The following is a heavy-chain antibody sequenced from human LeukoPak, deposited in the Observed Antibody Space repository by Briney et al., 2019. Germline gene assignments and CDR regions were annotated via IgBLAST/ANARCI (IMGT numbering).Heavy chain of an antibody. J-gene: IGHJ4*02. Sequence: PGGSLRPSCAASGFTFSSYSMSWVRQAPGKGLEWVSSISSSSSYIYYADSVKGRFTISRDNAKNSLYLQMNSLRAEDTAVYYCAIDSYGNDYWGQGTLVTVSS. CDR3: AIDSYGNDY. V-gene: IGHV3-21*01. CDR2: ISSSSSYI. D-gene: IGHD5-18*01. CDR1: GFTFSSYS.